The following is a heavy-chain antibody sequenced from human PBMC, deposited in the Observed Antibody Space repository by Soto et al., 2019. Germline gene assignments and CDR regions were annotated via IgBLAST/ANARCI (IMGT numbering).Heavy chain of an antibody. D-gene: IGHD4-4*01. J-gene: IGHJ4*02. CDR2: FYYTGIT. V-gene: IGHV4-59*01. Sequence: SETLSLTCSVSGGSMRNFYWSWIRQPPGKGPEWIGYFYYTGITKYNPALKSRVTMSLDTSKNQFSLKLSSVSAADTAIYYCARGASNWQYFDYWGQGALVTVSS. CDR1: GGSMRNFY. CDR3: ARGASNWQYFDY.